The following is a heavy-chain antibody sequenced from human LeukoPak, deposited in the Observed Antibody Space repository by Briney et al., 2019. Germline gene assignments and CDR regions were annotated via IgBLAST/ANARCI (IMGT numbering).Heavy chain of an antibody. J-gene: IGHJ3*02. V-gene: IGHV1-2*06. CDR2: INPNSGGT. CDR3: ARDLVGATDAFDI. D-gene: IGHD1-26*01. Sequence: ASVKVSCKASGYTFTGYYMHWVRQAPGQGLEWMGRINPNSGGTNYAQKFQGRVTMTRDTSISTAYMELSRLRSDDTAVYYCARDLVGATDAFDIWGQGTMVTVSS. CDR1: GYTFTGYY.